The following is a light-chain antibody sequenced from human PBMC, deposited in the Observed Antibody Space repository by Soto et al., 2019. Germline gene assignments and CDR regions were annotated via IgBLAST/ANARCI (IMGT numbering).Light chain of an antibody. CDR2: GAS. J-gene: IGKJ2*01. V-gene: IGKV3-20*01. CDR1: QSVSSSY. CDR3: QQYGSSPLYT. Sequence: EIVLTQSPGTLSLSPGERATLSCRASQSVSSSYLAWYQQKPGQAPRLLIYGASSSATGIPDRFSGSGSGTDFTLTISRLVPEDFVVYYCQQYGSSPLYTFGQGTKLEIK.